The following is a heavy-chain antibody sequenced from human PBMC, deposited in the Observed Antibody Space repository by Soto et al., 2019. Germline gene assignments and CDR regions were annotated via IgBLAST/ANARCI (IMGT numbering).Heavy chain of an antibody. D-gene: IGHD3-16*02. Sequence: QVQLVQSGAEVKKPGASVKVSCKASGYTFTSYAIHWVRQAPGQRLEWMGWINAGNGNTKYSQKFQGRVTITRDTSASTAYMELSSLRSEDTAVYYCARDRGIMITFGGVIVIPTSGGMDVWGQGTTVTVSS. V-gene: IGHV1-3*01. CDR3: ARDRGIMITFGGVIVIPTSGGMDV. CDR1: GYTFTSYA. J-gene: IGHJ6*02. CDR2: INAGNGNT.